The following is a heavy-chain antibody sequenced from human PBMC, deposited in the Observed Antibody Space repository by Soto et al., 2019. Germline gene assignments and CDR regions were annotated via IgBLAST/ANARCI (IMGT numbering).Heavy chain of an antibody. V-gene: IGHV4-31*03. Sequence: QVQLQESGPGLVKPSQTLSLTCTVSGGSISSGGYYWSWIRQHPGKGLEWIGYIYYSGSTYYNPSLKRRVAMAVGTSKNQSSQRLSSLTAANTAVYYSARATRGYSSTDPFWGGAFDIWGQGTMVTVSS. CDR2: IYYSGST. D-gene: IGHD6-13*01. CDR1: GGSISSGGYY. CDR3: ARATRGYSSTDPFWGGAFDI. J-gene: IGHJ3*02.